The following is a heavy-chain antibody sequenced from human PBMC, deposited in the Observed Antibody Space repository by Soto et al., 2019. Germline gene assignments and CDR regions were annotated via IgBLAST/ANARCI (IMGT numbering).Heavy chain of an antibody. CDR3: ARSSSSVARYYYYGMDV. V-gene: IGHV5-51*01. CDR2: IYPGDSDT. CDR1: GYSFTSYW. Sequence: PGESLKISCKGSGYSFTSYWIGWVRQMPGKGLEWMGIIYPGDSDTRYSPSFQGQVTTSADKSISTAYLQWSSLKASDTAMYYCARSSSSVARYYYYGMDVWGQGTTVTVSS. D-gene: IGHD6-6*01. J-gene: IGHJ6*02.